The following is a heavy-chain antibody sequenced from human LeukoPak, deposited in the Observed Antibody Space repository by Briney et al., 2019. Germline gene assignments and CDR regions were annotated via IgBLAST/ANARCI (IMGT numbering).Heavy chain of an antibody. D-gene: IGHD3-10*01. CDR3: ARGMVRGVIITSEMYFDY. J-gene: IGHJ4*02. V-gene: IGHV1-18*01. CDR1: GYTFSSYG. Sequence: GASVKVSCKASGYTFSSYGISWVRQAPGQGLEWMGWISGYNDNTNYAQKFQGRVTMTTDTSTSTAYMELRSLRSEDTAVYYCARGMVRGVIITSEMYFDYWGQGTLVTVSS. CDR2: ISGYNDNT.